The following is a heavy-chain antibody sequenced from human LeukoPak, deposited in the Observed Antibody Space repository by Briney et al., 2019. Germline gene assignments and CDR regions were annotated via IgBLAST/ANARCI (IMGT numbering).Heavy chain of an antibody. V-gene: IGHV3-7*01. J-gene: IGHJ6*03. Sequence: GGSLRLSCAASGFTFSSYSMSWVRQAPGKGLEWVANIKQDGSKKYYVDSVKGRFTISRDNAKNSLYLQMNSLRAEDTAVYYCARDRSTVVTSYYYYYMDVWDKGTTVTVSS. CDR1: GFTFSSYS. CDR2: IKQDGSKK. D-gene: IGHD4-23*01. CDR3: ARDRSTVVTSYYYYYMDV.